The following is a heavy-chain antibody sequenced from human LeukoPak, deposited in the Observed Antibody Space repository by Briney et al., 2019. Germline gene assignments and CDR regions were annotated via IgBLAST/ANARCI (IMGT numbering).Heavy chain of an antibody. J-gene: IGHJ4*02. D-gene: IGHD2-15*01. V-gene: IGHV3-23*01. CDR2: ISGSGGST. CDR1: GFTFSSYA. Sequence: GGSLRLSCAASGFTFSSYAMSWVRQAPGKGLEWVSAISGSGGSTYYADSVKGRFTISRDNSKNTLYLQMNSLRAEDTAVYYCAKKRGGYCSGDSCYSALDYWGQGTLVTVSS. CDR3: AKKRGGYCSGDSCYSALDY.